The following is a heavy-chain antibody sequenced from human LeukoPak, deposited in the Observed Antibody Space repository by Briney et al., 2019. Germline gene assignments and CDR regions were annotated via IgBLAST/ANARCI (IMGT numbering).Heavy chain of an antibody. CDR2: IYTSGST. CDR3: ARGFGSSDSGSDY. J-gene: IGHJ4*02. V-gene: IGHV4-4*07. Sequence: PSETPSLTCTVSGGSISSYYWNWIRQSAGKGLEWIGRIYTSGSTRYNPSLKSRVTMSVDTSKNQFSLKLSSVTAADTAVYYWARGFGSSDSGSDYWGQGTLVTVSS. D-gene: IGHD3-22*01. CDR1: GGSISSYY.